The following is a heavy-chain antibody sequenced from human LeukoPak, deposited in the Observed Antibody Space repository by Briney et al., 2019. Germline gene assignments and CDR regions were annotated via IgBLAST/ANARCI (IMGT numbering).Heavy chain of an antibody. CDR1: GGTFSSYA. D-gene: IGHD4-17*01. J-gene: IGHJ2*01. CDR2: TIPIFGTA. Sequence: ASVKVSCKASGGTFSSYAISWVRQAPGQGLEWMGGTIPIFGTANYAQKFQGRVTITADKSTSTAYMELSSLRSEDTAVYYCARVPSPSTYGDYGLTIANWYFDLWGRGTLVTVSS. V-gene: IGHV1-69*06. CDR3: ARVPSPSTYGDYGLTIANWYFDL.